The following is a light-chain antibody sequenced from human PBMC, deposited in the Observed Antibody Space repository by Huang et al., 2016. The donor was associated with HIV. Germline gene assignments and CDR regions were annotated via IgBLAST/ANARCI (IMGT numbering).Light chain of an antibody. CDR2: DAS. V-gene: IGKV1-33*01. CDR3: QQYDKVPPT. Sequence: DIQMTQSPSSLSASVGDRVTITCQASLDIYNFLNWYQQKPGKAPKLLIYDASNLEAGVPSRFSGSGSGTDFTFTISSLQPEDIGTYYRQQYDKVPPTFGGGTKLEIK. CDR1: LDIYNF. J-gene: IGKJ4*01.